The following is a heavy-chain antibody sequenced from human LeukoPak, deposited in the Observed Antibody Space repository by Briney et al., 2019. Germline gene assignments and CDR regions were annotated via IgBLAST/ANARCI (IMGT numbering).Heavy chain of an antibody. CDR1: GDSVSSNSAA. CDR3: TRDPPGWP. V-gene: IGHV6-1*01. D-gene: IGHD2-15*01. CDR2: TYYRSKWHN. Sequence: SQTLSLTCAISGDSVSSNSAAWSWIRQSPSRGLEWLGRTYYRSKWHNEYAVSVKGRITVNPDTSKNQFTLQLNSVTPDDTAVYYCTRDPPGWPWGQGTLVTVSS. J-gene: IGHJ5*02.